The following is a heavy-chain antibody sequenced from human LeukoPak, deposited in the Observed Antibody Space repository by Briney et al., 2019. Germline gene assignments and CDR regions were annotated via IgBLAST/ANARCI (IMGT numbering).Heavy chain of an antibody. CDR3: ARDAGYGGNSDY. D-gene: IGHD4-23*01. CDR2: IYIDESDK. CDR1: GFTFNMYW. Sequence: GGSLRLSCAASGFTFNMYWMSWVCRGPRPGLGSVSYIYIDESDKYNLNSVHSRFTASRDNAKNSLYLPMNRLRAEDTAVYYCARDAGYGGNSDYWGQGTLVTVSS. J-gene: IGHJ4*02. V-gene: IGHV3-7*01.